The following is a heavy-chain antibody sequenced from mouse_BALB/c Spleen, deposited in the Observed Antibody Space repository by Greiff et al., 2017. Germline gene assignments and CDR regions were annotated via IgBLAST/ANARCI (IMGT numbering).Heavy chain of an antibody. CDR3: ARPKAFYYGSSYDWYFDV. CDR2: ISYSGST. J-gene: IGHJ1*01. D-gene: IGHD1-1*01. V-gene: IGHV3-2*02. CDR1: GYSITSDYA. Sequence: VQLKESGPGLVKPSQSLSLTCTVTGYSITSDYAWNWIRQFPGNKLEWMGYISYSGSTSYNPSLKSRISITRDTSKNQFFLQLNSVTTEDTATYYCARPKAFYYGSSYDWYFDVWGAGTTVTVSS.